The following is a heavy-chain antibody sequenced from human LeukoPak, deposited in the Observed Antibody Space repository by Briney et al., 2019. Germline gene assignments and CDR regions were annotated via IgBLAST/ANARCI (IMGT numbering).Heavy chain of an antibody. CDR3: AGDSYTMVRGVNFGAFDI. J-gene: IGHJ3*02. V-gene: IGHV3-21*01. CDR1: GFTFSSYS. Sequence: GGSLRLSCAASGFTFSSYSMNWVRQAPGKGLEWVSSISSSSSYIYYADSVKGRFTISRDNAKNSLYLQMNSLRAEDTAVYYCAGDSYTMVRGVNFGAFDIWGQGTMVTVSS. D-gene: IGHD3-10*01. CDR2: ISSSSSYI.